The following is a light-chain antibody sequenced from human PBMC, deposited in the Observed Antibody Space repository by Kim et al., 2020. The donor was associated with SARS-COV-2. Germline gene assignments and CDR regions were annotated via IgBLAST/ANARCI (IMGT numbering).Light chain of an antibody. V-gene: IGLV2-14*03. J-gene: IGLJ1*01. Sequence: SITISCTGTSSDVGGYNYVSWYQQHPGKAPKLMIYDVSNQPSGVSNRFSGSKSGNTASLTISGLQAEDEADYYCSSYTSSSTLVFGTWTKVTVL. CDR1: SSDVGGYNY. CDR2: DVS. CDR3: SSYTSSSTLV.